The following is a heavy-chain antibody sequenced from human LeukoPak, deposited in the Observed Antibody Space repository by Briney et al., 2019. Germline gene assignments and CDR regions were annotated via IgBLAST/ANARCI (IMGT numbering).Heavy chain of an antibody. CDR1: GYTFTGYY. CDR2: INPNSGGT. CDR3: ARDPYSSGWYGAYHYYGMDV. Sequence: ASVKVSCKASGYTFTGYYMHWVRQAPGQGLEWMGWINPNSGGTNYAQKFQGWVTMTRDTSISTAYMELSSLRSEDTAVYYCARDPYSSGWYGAYHYYGMDVWGQGTTVTVSS. J-gene: IGHJ6*02. V-gene: IGHV1-2*04. D-gene: IGHD6-19*01.